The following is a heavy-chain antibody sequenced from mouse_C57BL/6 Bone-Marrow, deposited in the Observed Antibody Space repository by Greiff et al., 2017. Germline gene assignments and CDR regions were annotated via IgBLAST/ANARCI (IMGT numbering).Heavy chain of an antibody. D-gene: IGHD2-5*01. CDR2: ISNGGGST. Sequence: EVMLVESGGGLVQPGGSLKLSCAASGFTFSDYYMYWVRQTPEKRLEWVAYISNGGGSTYYPDTVKGRFTISRDNAKNTLYLQMSRLKSEDTAVYYCARQGSNYRYFDVWGTGTTVTVSS. V-gene: IGHV5-12*01. CDR3: ARQGSNYRYFDV. CDR1: GFTFSDYY. J-gene: IGHJ1*03.